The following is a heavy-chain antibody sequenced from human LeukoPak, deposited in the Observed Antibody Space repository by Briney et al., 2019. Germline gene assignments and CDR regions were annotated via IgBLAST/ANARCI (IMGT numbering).Heavy chain of an antibody. J-gene: IGHJ4*02. V-gene: IGHV3-23*01. CDR3: ATIEVVAADFDY. CDR2: ISRSGDNT. CDR1: GVTFTNYV. Sequence: GGSLRLSCAPSGVTFTNYVMNCVRHAPGKGRECVSVISRSGDNTHYADSVKGRFTISRDNSKNTLYLQMNSLRAEDTAMYYCATIEVVAADFDYWGQGTLVTVSS. D-gene: IGHD2-2*01.